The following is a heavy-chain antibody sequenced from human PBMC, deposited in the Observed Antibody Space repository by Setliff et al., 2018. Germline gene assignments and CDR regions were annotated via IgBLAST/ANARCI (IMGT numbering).Heavy chain of an antibody. CDR3: ARAPRYFDPTGSYFDY. D-gene: IGHD3-9*01. CDR1: GASVRGNSYY. J-gene: IGHJ4*02. CDR2: KYYGGGGST. V-gene: IGHV4-39*06. Sequence: TLSLTCTVPGASVRGNSYYWGWIRQPPGKGLEWIGSKYYGGGGSTYYNASLKSRVTISVDTSKNQFALKLYSVTAADTPVYYCARAPRYFDPTGSYFDYWGQGTLVTVSS.